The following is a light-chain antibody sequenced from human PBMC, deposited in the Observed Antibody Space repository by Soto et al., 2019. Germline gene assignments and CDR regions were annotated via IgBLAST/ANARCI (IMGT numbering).Light chain of an antibody. CDR2: GAS. V-gene: IGKV3-15*01. J-gene: IGKJ1*01. Sequence: EIVMTQSPATLSVSPGEGATISCRATQSILRNLAWYQHKPGQPPRLLIYGASTRATGIPGRFSGSGSGTEFTLTISSMPSADSALYYCQHYYSCPRTFGQGTKVDIK. CDR3: QHYYSCPRT. CDR1: QSILRN.